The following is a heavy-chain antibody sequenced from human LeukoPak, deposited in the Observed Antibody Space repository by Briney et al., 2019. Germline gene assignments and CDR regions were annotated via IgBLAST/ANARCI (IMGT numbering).Heavy chain of an antibody. D-gene: IGHD1-26*01. CDR1: GGSISSGGYY. V-gene: IGHV4-31*03. CDR3: ARGRRGYYFDY. CDR2: IYYSGST. Sequence: KPSETLSLTCTVSGGSISSGGYYWSWIRQHPGKGLEWIGYIYYSGSTYYNPSLKSRVTISVDTSKNQFSLKLSSVTAADTAVYYCARGRRGYYFDYWGQGTLVTVSS. J-gene: IGHJ4*02.